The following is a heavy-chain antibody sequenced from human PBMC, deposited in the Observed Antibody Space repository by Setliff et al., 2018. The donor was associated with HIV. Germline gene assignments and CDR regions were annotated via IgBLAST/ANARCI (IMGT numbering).Heavy chain of an antibody. CDR3: ARADGSGSYYLYYYYGMDV. CDR1: GGSISSGSYY. V-gene: IGHV4-61*02. Sequence: SETLSLTCTVSGGSISSGSYYWNWIRQPAGKGLEWIGRIYTSGSTNYNPSLKSRVTISVDTSKNQFSLRLSSVTAADTAVYYCARADGSGSYYLYYYYGMDVWGQGTTVTVSS. J-gene: IGHJ6*02. CDR2: IYTSGST. D-gene: IGHD3-10*01.